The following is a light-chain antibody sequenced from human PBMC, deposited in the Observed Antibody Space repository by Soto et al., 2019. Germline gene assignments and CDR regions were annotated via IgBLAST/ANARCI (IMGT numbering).Light chain of an antibody. V-gene: IGKV3-15*01. Sequence: EIVMTQSPATLSVSPGERATLSCRASQSLKTVGQSFSDYLAWYQQRPGQAPRLLIHGASIRATGVPDRISGSGSGTEFTLTISSLQAEGFAVYFCQQYALWHLTFGGGTNVELK. CDR1: QSLKTVGQSFSDY. CDR2: GAS. J-gene: IGKJ4*01. CDR3: QQYALWHLT.